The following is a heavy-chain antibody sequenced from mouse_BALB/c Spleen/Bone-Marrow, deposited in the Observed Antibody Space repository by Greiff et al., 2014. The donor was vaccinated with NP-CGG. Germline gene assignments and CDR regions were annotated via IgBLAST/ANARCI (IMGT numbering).Heavy chain of an antibody. Sequence: VQLQQPGAELVKPGASVKLSCTASGFNIKDTYMHWVKQRPEQGLEWIGRIDPANGNTKYDPKFQGKATITADTSSNTAYLQLSSLTSEDIAVYYCAYGSSYDYFDYWGQGTTLTVSS. CDR3: AYGSSYDYFDY. CDR2: IDPANGNT. V-gene: IGHV14-3*02. D-gene: IGHD1-1*01. CDR1: GFNIKDTY. J-gene: IGHJ2*01.